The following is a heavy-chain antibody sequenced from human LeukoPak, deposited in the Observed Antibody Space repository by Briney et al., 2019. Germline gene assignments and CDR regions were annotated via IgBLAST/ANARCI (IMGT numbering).Heavy chain of an antibody. J-gene: IGHJ4*02. Sequence: GGSLRLSCAASGFTFSSYLMHWVRQAPGKGLVWVSRINTDGSTTNYADSVKGRFTISRDNAKSTLYLQMNSLRVEDTAVYYCARDLDYKLDYWGQGTLVTVSS. D-gene: IGHD4/OR15-4a*01. CDR1: GFTFSSYL. CDR3: ARDLDYKLDY. CDR2: INTDGSTT. V-gene: IGHV3-74*01.